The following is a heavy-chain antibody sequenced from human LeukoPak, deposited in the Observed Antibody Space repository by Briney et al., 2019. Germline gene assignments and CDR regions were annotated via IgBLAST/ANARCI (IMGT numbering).Heavy chain of an antibody. J-gene: IGHJ4*02. Sequence: SETLSLTCTVSGGSISSYYWSWIRQPPGKGLEWIGYIYYSGSTNYNPSLKSRVTISVDTSKNQFSLKLSSVTAADTAVYYCARVKVADYSDYWGQGTLVTVSS. CDR1: GGSISSYY. CDR2: IYYSGST. D-gene: IGHD2-15*01. V-gene: IGHV4-59*01. CDR3: ARVKVADYSDY.